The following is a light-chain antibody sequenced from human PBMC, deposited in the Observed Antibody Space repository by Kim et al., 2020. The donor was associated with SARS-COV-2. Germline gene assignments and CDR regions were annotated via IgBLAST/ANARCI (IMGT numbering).Light chain of an antibody. CDR1: QGISSW. CDR3: QQANSFPWT. V-gene: IGKV1-12*01. Sequence: ADGGDRVASSWRASQGISSWLAWYQQKQGKAPKLLICAATSLQSGVPSRFSGSGSGTDFTLTSSSLHPEDFATYYCQQANSFPWTFGQGTKVDIK. CDR2: AAT. J-gene: IGKJ1*01.